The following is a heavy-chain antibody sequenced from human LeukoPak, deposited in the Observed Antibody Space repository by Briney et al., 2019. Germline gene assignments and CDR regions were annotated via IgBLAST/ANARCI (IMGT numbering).Heavy chain of an antibody. CDR2: IIPIFGTA. CDR3: ARNSNAKRYFDY. J-gene: IGHJ4*02. D-gene: IGHD2/OR15-2a*01. Sequence: SVKVSXKASGGTFRSYAISWVRQAPGQGLEWMGGIIPIFGTANYAQKFQGRVTITADESTSTAYMELSSLRSEDTAVYYCARNSNAKRYFDYWGQGTLVTVSS. CDR1: GGTFRSYA. V-gene: IGHV1-69*13.